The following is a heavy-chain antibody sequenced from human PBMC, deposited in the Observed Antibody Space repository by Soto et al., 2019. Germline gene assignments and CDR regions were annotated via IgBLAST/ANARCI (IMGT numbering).Heavy chain of an antibody. D-gene: IGHD3-3*01. J-gene: IGHJ5*02. V-gene: IGHV1-69*06. CDR2: IIPIFGTA. CDR1: GGTFSSYA. Sequence: SSVKVSCKASGGTFSSYAISWVRQAPGQGLEWMGGIIPIFGTANYAQKFQGRVTITADKSTSTAYMELSSLRSEDTAVYYCARDLPSITIFGVVTNNWFDPWGQGTLVTVSS. CDR3: ARDLPSITIFGVVTNNWFDP.